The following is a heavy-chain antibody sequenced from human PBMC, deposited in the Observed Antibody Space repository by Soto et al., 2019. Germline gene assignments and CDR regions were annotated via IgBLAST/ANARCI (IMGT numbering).Heavy chain of an antibody. CDR2: IIPIFGTA. J-gene: IGHJ6*02. Sequence: SVKVSCKASGGTFSSYAISWVRQAPGQGLEWMGGIIPIFGTANYGQKFQGRVTITADESTSTAYMELSSLRSEDTAVYYCARDGVVAGYYYYYRMDVWGQGSTVTVSS. CDR1: GGTFSSYA. D-gene: IGHD2-15*01. CDR3: ARDGVVAGYYYYYRMDV. V-gene: IGHV1-69*13.